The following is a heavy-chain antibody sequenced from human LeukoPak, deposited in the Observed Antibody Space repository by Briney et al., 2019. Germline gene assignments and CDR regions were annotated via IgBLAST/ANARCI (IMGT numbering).Heavy chain of an antibody. D-gene: IGHD4-17*01. V-gene: IGHV3-53*01. CDR2: IYSGGGT. CDR3: ARSHDYGSYYFDY. Sequence: GGSLRLSCAPSGFTVSSNYMSGVRQAPGKGLEWVSVIYSGGGTYYADSVKGRFTISRDNCKNTLYLQMNSLRAEDTAVYYCARSHDYGSYYFDYWGQGTLVTVSS. CDR1: GFTVSSNY. J-gene: IGHJ4*02.